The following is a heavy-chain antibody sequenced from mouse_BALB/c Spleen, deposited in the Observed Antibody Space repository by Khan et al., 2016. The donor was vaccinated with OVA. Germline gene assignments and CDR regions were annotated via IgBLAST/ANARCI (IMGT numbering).Heavy chain of an antibody. CDR3: ARAYYKYDGSYAMDY. Sequence: QVQLKESGPGLVAPSQSLSITCTASGFSLTRYNINWVRQPPGKGLEWLGMIWGGGGTDYNSNLKSRLSISKDNSKTQAFLKMNSLQTDDTAMYYCARAYYKYDGSYAMDYWGQGTSVTVSS. D-gene: IGHD2-14*01. CDR2: IWGGGGT. V-gene: IGHV2-6-4*01. CDR1: GFSLTRYN. J-gene: IGHJ4*01.